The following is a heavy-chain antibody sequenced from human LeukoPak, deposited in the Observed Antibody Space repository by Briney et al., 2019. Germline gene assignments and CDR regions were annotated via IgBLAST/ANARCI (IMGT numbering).Heavy chain of an antibody. CDR1: GFNFSKYL. CDR3: ARGYSSSYRIDY. J-gene: IGHJ4*02. CDR2: INTDGSST. V-gene: IGHV3-74*01. D-gene: IGHD6-6*01. Sequence: GSLRISCAGSGFNFSKYLMEWVRQGSGKGPVWVSRINTDGSSTTYADSVKGRFTISRDNAKNTLYLQMNSLSAEDTAVYYCARGYSSSYRIDYWGQGTLVTVSS.